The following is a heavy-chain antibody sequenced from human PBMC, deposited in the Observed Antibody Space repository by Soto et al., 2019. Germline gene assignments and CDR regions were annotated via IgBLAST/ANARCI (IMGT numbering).Heavy chain of an antibody. Sequence: EVQLLESGGGLVLPGGSLRLSCAASGFICSDYSMSWVRQAPGKGLEWVSGISGRGGSTYYADSVKGRFTISRDSSRNTLFLQMNSLRAEDTALYFCARSSGDTWEQYYFYYWGQGTLVPVSS. D-gene: IGHD1-1*01. V-gene: IGHV3-23*01. CDR1: GFICSDYS. CDR3: ARSSGDTWEQYYFYY. J-gene: IGHJ4*02. CDR2: ISGRGGST.